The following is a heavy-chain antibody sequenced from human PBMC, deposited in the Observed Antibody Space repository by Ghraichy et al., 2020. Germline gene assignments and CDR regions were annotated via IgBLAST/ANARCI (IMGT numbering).Heavy chain of an antibody. V-gene: IGHV4-59*01. Sequence: SETLSLTCTVSGGSISSYYWSWIRQPPGKGLEWIGYIYYSGSTNYNPSLKSRVTISVDTSKNQFSLKLSSVTAADTAVYYCSRAVVVPAAEEERWFDPWGQGTLVTVSS. CDR1: GGSISSYY. D-gene: IGHD2-2*01. CDR2: IYYSGST. J-gene: IGHJ5*02. CDR3: SRAVVVPAAEEERWFDP.